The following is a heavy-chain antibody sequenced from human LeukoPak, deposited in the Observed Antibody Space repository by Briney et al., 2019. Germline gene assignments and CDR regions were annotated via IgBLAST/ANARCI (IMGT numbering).Heavy chain of an antibody. D-gene: IGHD5-18*01. CDR1: GFTFSSYG. CDR2: IWYDGSNE. Sequence: GGSLRLSCAASGFTFSSYGMHWVRQSPGKGLEWVAVIWYDGSNEYYADSVKGRFTISRDNSKNTLYLQMNSLRAEDTAVYYCARDGARYSYGLTIDYWGQGTLVTVSS. J-gene: IGHJ4*02. V-gene: IGHV3-33*01. CDR3: ARDGARYSYGLTIDY.